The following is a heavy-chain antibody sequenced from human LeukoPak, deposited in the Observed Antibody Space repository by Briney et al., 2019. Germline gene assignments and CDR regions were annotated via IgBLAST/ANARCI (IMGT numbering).Heavy chain of an antibody. CDR3: ATSNDAKIAPFDH. D-gene: IGHD2-21*01. J-gene: IGHJ4*02. CDR1: GVSMSAYQ. Sequence: SETLSLTCTVSGVSMSAYQWSWVRQSPEKGLEWIGCINTKGETSYNPPLKRRVTTSVDTSKSQFSLRPTSVTAADTAVYFCATSNDAKIAPFDHWGQGAPVTVSS. CDR2: INTKGET. V-gene: IGHV4-4*09.